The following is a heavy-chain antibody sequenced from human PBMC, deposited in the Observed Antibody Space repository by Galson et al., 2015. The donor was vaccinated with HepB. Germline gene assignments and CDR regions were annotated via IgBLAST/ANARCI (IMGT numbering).Heavy chain of an antibody. V-gene: IGHV7-4-1*02. CDR2: ISPNTGNP. D-gene: IGHD2-15*01. Sequence: SVKVSCKASGYSFRNYIINWVRQAPGQGLEWMGWISPNTGNPTYDQGFTGRFVFSLDTSVNTAYLQISSLKSDDTAVYYCTRERGDPRGYCSGGSCSHFDYWGQGTLVTVSS. J-gene: IGHJ4*02. CDR1: GYSFRNYI. CDR3: TRERGDPRGYCSGGSCSHFDY.